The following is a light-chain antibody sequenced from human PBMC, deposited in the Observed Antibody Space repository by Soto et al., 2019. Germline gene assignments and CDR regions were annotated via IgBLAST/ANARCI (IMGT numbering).Light chain of an antibody. CDR2: GAS. CDR3: QQYGRAGT. V-gene: IGKV3-20*01. CDR1: QSVSNNY. J-gene: IGKJ1*01. Sequence: EIVLTQSPGTLSLSPGERATLSCRASQSVSNNYLAWYRQKPGQAPRLLIYGASNSATGIPDRFSGSGSGTVFTLTISRLEPEDLAVYYCQQYGRAGTFGQGTKVEIK.